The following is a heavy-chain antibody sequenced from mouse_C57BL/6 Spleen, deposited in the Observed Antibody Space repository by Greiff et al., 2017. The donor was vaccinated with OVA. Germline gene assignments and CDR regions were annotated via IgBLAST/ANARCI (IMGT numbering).Heavy chain of an antibody. CDR1: GYTFTSYW. CDR2: IDPSDSET. V-gene: IGHV1-52*01. Sequence: VKQSCKASGYTFTSYWMHWVKQRPIQGLEWIGNIDPSDSETHYNQKFKDKATLTVDKSSSTAYMQLSSLTSEDSAVYYCARGPNWAYYFDYWGQGTTLTVSS. CDR3: ARGPNWAYYFDY. D-gene: IGHD4-1*01. J-gene: IGHJ2*01.